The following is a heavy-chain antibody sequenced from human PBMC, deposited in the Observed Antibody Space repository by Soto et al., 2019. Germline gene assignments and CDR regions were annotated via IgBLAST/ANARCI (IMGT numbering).Heavy chain of an antibody. CDR3: ARDQTKWLTDAVDS. CDR2: ISPYNGNT. D-gene: IGHD5-12*01. J-gene: IGHJ3*02. V-gene: IGHV1-18*01. CDR1: GYTFISYG. Sequence: HVQLVQSGAEVKKPGASLKVSCKASGYTFISYGVSWVRQAPGQGLEWLGWISPYNGNTNYAQKFQGRITMTTDTSTSTVYMDLRSRRTDDTAVYYCARDQTKWLTDAVDSWGQGNMVVVSS.